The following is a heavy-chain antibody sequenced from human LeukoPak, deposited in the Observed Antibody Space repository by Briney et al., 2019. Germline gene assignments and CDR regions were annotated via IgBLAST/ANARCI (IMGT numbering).Heavy chain of an antibody. J-gene: IGHJ3*02. CDR2: ISAYNGNT. V-gene: IGHV1-18*01. Sequence: ASVKVSCKASGYTFTGYGISWVRQAPGQGLEWMGWISAYNGNTNYAQKLQGRVTMTTDTSTSTAHMELRSLRSDDTAVYYCARVALRFLEWLLLPSDHDAFDIWGQGTMVTVSS. D-gene: IGHD3-3*01. CDR3: ARVALRFLEWLLLPSDHDAFDI. CDR1: GYTFTGYG.